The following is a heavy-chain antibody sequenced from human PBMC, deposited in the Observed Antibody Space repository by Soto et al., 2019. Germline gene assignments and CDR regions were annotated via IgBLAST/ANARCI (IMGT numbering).Heavy chain of an antibody. J-gene: IGHJ4*02. CDR1: GGSISSYY. V-gene: IGHV4-59*12. CDR2: IYYSGST. D-gene: IGHD6-6*01. Sequence: SETLSLTCTVSGGSISSYYWSWSRHPPGKGLEWIGYIYYSGSTYYTPSLRSRVTISVDTSKNQFSLKLSSVTAADTAVYYCARDVLYSTSRIDSRGQGTLVTVSS. CDR3: ARDVLYSTSRIDS.